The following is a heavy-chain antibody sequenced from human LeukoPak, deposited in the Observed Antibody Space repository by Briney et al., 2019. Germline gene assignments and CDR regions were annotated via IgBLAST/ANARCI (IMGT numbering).Heavy chain of an antibody. V-gene: IGHV2-70*11. J-gene: IGHJ4*02. CDR1: GFSLSTSGMC. D-gene: IGHD6-13*01. CDR2: IDWDDDK. CDR3: ARIYGGSSIDY. Sequence: SGPALVKPTQTLTLTCTFSGFSLSTSGMCVSWIRQPPGKALEWLPRIDWDDDKYYSTSLKPRLTISKDPSKNQVVLTMTNMDPVDTATYYCARIYGGSSIDYWGQGTLVTVSS.